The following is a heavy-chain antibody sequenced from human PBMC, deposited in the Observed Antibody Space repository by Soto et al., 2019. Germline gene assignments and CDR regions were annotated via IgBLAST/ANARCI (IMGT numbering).Heavy chain of an antibody. D-gene: IGHD2-15*01. J-gene: IGHJ3*02. CDR2: IYYTGSI. V-gene: IGHV4-30-4*01. CDR3: ARAAAPPRSNRDAFDI. CDR1: GDSVTNGGYF. Sequence: QVQLQESGPGLVKPSQTLSLTCTVSGDSVTNGGYFWNWISQPPGKGLEWIGYIYYTGSIYYNPSFKRRLTISIDTPKNQFFLNLDSVSAADTAVYYCARAAAPPRSNRDAFDIWGQGTIITVSS.